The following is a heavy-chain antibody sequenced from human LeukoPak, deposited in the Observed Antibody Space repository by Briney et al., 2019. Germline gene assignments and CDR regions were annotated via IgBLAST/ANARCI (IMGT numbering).Heavy chain of an antibody. CDR1: GFTVSSNY. V-gene: IGHV3-53*01. Sequence: GGSLRLSCAASGFTVSSNYMSWARQAPGKGLEWVSVNYSGGSTYYADSVKGRFTMSRDNSKNTLYLQMNSLRAEDTAVYYCARDSLYSTTDAFDIWGQGTMVTVSS. CDR2: NYSGGST. J-gene: IGHJ3*02. CDR3: ARDSLYSTTDAFDI. D-gene: IGHD2/OR15-2a*01.